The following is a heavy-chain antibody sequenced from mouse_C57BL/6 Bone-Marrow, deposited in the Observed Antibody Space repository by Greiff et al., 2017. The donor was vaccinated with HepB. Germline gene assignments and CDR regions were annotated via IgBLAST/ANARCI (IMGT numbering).Heavy chain of an antibody. CDR3: ARAYYSNYGAWFAY. J-gene: IGHJ3*01. Sequence: EVNVVESGGGLVKPGGSLKLSCAASGFTFSSYAMSWVRQTPEKRLEWVATISDGGSYTYYPDNVKGRFTISRDNAKNNLYLQMSHLKSEDTAMYYCARAYYSNYGAWFAYWGQGTLVTVSA. V-gene: IGHV5-4*03. CDR1: GFTFSSYA. D-gene: IGHD2-5*01. CDR2: ISDGGSYT.